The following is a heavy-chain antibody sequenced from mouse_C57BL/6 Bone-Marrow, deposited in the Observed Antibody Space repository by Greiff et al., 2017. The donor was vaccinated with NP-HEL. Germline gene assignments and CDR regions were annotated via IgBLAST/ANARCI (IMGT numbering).Heavy chain of an antibody. V-gene: IGHV14-4*01. J-gene: IGHJ2*01. CDR3: TTGGGYFDY. CDR2: IDPENGDT. Sequence: EVKLVESGAELVRPGASVKLSCTASGFNIKDDYMHWVKQRPEQGLEWIGWIDPENGDTEYASKFQGKATITADTSSNTAYLQLSSLTSEDTAVYYCTTGGGYFDYWGQGTTLTVSS. CDR1: GFNIKDDY.